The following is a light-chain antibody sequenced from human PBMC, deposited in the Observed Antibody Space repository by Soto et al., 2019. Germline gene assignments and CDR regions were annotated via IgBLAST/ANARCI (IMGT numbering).Light chain of an antibody. CDR2: CSS. V-gene: IGKV3-20*01. J-gene: IGKJ1*01. Sequence: EIVLTQSPGTLSLSPGERATLSCRAIQSVSSTYLSWYQQKFGQAPMLLIHCSSSSATGIPDRFSGSGSGTHLTLTLSRLEPEDFAVYYSQQYGAXPRTSGQGTKV. CDR3: QQYGAXPRT. CDR1: QSVSSTY.